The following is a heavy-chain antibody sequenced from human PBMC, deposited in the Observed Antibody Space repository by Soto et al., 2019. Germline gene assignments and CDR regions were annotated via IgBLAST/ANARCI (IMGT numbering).Heavy chain of an antibody. CDR2: INAANGDT. CDR1: GYTFTSYG. J-gene: IGHJ4*02. V-gene: IGHV1-3*01. Sequence: QVQLVQSGTEVKKPGASVKVSCKASGYTFTSYGIHWVRQAPGQRLEWMGWINAANGDTKYSPKFQGRVTITRDTSASTAYMELSSLRSEDTAVYYCAKGRQVFNYWGQGTLVTVSS. D-gene: IGHD1-20*01. CDR3: AKGRQVFNY.